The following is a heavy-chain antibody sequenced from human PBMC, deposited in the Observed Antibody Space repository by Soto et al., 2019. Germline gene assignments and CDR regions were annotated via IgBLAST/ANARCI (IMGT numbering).Heavy chain of an antibody. J-gene: IGHJ4*02. CDR3: TGEVASGY. CDR2: ISRDGGTK. D-gene: IGHD2-8*02. V-gene: IGHV3-30*03. Sequence: QVQLVESGGGVVQPGRSLRLSCAVSGFTVNTYGMHWVSQAPGKGLEWVAVISRDGGTKFYADSVKGRFTISRDNSRNTLFLEMNSLRGDDMAVYYCTGEVASGYWGQGTLGTISS. CDR1: GFTVNTYG.